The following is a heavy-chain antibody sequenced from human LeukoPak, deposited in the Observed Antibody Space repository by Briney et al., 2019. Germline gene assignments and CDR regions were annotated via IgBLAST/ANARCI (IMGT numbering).Heavy chain of an antibody. CDR1: GFTFSSYA. CDR3: AKPLQDMYNWFDP. Sequence: PGGSLRLSCAAPGFTFSSYAMSWVRQAPGEGLEWVSAISGSGGSTYYADSVKGRFTISRDNSKNTLYPQMNSLRAEDTAVYYCAKPLQDMYNWFDPWGQGTLVTVSS. J-gene: IGHJ5*02. CDR2: ISGSGGST. D-gene: IGHD2-15*01. V-gene: IGHV3-23*01.